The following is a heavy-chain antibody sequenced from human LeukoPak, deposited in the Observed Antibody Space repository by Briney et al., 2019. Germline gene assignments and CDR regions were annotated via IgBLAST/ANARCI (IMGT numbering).Heavy chain of an antibody. CDR3: ARDRHFPYYFDY. CDR2: TYFRSKWYT. J-gene: IGHJ4*02. D-gene: IGHD2/OR15-2a*01. V-gene: IGHV6-1*01. Sequence: SQTLSLTCAISGDSLSSNNAAWNWIRQSPSRGLQWLGRTYFRSKWYTDYAVSLKSRITINPDASKNQFSLQLNSVTPEDTAVYHCARDRHFPYYFDYWGQGTLVTVSS. CDR1: GDSLSSNNAA.